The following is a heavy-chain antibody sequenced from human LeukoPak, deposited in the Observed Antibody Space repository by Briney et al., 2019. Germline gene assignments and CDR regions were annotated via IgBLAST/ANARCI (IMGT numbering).Heavy chain of an antibody. CDR1: GFTFSTYW. J-gene: IGHJ4*02. Sequence: SGGSLRLSCAASGFTFSTYWMYWVRQAPGKGLEWVANIKRDGSHKYYVDSVKGRFTISRDNAKNSLYLQMNSLRVEDTAVYYCVREEGYWGQGTLVTVSS. CDR2: IKRDGSHK. CDR3: VREEGY. V-gene: IGHV3-7*01.